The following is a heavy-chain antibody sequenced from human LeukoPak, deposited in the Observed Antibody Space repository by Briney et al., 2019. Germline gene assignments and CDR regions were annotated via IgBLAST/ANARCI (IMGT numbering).Heavy chain of an antibody. CDR2: IYPGDSDT. CDR3: ARGFEYCSSTSCYVAPHFDY. D-gene: IGHD2-2*01. J-gene: IGHJ4*02. CDR1: GYNFTSYW. Sequence: GESLKISCKGSGYNFTSYWIGWVRQMPGKGLEWMGIIYPGDSDTRYSPSFQGQVTISADKSISTAYLQWSGLKASDTAMYYCARGFEYCSSTSCYVAPHFDYWGQGSWSPSPQ. V-gene: IGHV5-51*01.